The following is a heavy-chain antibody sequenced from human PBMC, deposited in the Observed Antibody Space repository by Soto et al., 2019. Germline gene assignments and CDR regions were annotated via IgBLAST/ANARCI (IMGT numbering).Heavy chain of an antibody. Sequence: QVHLVQSGAEVKKPGASVKVSCKASGYTFTSNHMHWVRQAPGQGLEWMGIINPSDGSTIYVEKFQGRVTITRDTSTSPLYMELITLRSEDTAVSYCARAKQIGQYYLDSCGQGTMVTVSS. J-gene: IGHJ4*02. CDR3: ARAKQIGQYYLDS. V-gene: IGHV1-46*01. CDR1: GYTFTSNH. CDR2: INPSDGST. D-gene: IGHD6-6*01.